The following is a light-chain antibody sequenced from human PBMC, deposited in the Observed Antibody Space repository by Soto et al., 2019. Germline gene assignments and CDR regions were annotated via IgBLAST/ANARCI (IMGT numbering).Light chain of an antibody. J-gene: IGKJ4*01. V-gene: IGKV1-12*01. Sequence: DIQMTQSPSSVSASVGARVTITCRASQDINKWLAWYQQKPGLAPNLVIYTASRLHGGGPSRFSGSASGTDFTLTISSLQPEDVATYYCQQGKSFPLTSGGGTKVDIK. CDR1: QDINKW. CDR3: QQGKSFPLT. CDR2: TAS.